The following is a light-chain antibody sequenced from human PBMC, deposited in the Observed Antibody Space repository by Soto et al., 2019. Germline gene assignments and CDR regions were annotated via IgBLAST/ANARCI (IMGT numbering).Light chain of an antibody. Sequence: DIQMTQSPSSLSASVGDRVTISCRASQSISSYLNWFQQKPGKAPELLIYAASSLQSGVPSRFSGSGSGTDFSLTISSLQPEDSVTYYCQQSYNIPQTFGQGTKVEIK. CDR3: QQSYNIPQT. J-gene: IGKJ1*01. V-gene: IGKV1-39*01. CDR1: QSISSY. CDR2: AAS.